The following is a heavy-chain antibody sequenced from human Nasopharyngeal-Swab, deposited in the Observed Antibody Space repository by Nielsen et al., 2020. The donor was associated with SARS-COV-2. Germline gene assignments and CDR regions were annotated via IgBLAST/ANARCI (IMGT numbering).Heavy chain of an antibody. D-gene: IGHD2-2*01. CDR3: ARARDIVVVPAAITPDAFDI. J-gene: IGHJ3*02. CDR1: GYSFTSYW. Sequence: GESLKISCNGSGYSFTSYWISWVRQMPGKGLEWMGRIDPSDSYTNYSPSFQGHVTISADKSISTAYLQWSSLKASDTAMYYCARARDIVVVPAAITPDAFDIWGQGTMVTVSS. CDR2: IDPSDSYT. V-gene: IGHV5-10-1*01.